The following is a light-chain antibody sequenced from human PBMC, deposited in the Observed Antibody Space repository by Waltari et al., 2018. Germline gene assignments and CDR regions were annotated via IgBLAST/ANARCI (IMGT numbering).Light chain of an antibody. CDR2: YDS. J-gene: IGLJ1*01. V-gene: IGLV3-21*04. Sequence: SYVLTQAPSVSVAPGETARITCGGNNIADKNVHWYQQKPGQAPVLVIFYDSDQPSGIPERFSGSNSGNTATLTISRAEAGDEADYYCQVWDTSIDLSVFGTGTKVTVL. CDR1: NIADKN. CDR3: QVWDTSIDLSV.